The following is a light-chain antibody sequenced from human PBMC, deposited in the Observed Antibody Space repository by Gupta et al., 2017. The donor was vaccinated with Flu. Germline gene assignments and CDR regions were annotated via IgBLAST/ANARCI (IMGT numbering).Light chain of an antibody. CDR2: AAS. V-gene: IGKV1-39*01. CDR3: QQSYRTPPT. Sequence: DIQMTQSPSSLSASVGDRVTITCRASQSISSYLNWYQQKPGKAPKLLIYAASSLQSGVPSRFSGSGSGPDCTRTISSLKTEDFATYYCQQSYRTPPTFGQGTRLEIK. CDR1: QSISSY. J-gene: IGKJ5*01.